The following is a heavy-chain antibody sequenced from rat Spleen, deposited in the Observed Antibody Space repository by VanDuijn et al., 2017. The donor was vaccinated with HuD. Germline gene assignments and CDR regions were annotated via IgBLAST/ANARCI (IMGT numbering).Heavy chain of an antibody. CDR1: GFTFSDYY. J-gene: IGHJ2*01. Sequence: EVQLVESDGGLVQPGRSLKLSCAASGFTFSDYYMAWVRQAPKKGLEWVASISYDGSSTYYRDSVKGRFTISRDNAKSTLYLQMDSLRSEDTATYYCARQDSGSDYWCQGVMVTVSS. CDR2: ISYDGSST. CDR3: ARQDSGSDY. D-gene: IGHD4-3*01. V-gene: IGHV5-7*01.